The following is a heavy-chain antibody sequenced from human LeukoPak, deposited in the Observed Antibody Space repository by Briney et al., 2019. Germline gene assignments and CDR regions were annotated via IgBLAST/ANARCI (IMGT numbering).Heavy chain of an antibody. Sequence: GGSLRLSCAASGFTFSNAWMSWVRQAPGKGLEWVGRIKSKTDGGTTDYAAPVKGRFTNSRDDSKNTLYLQMNSLKTEDTAVYYCTNVGSDYDFWSGYYQDYWGQGTLVTVSS. V-gene: IGHV3-15*01. J-gene: IGHJ4*02. D-gene: IGHD3-3*01. CDR2: IKSKTDGGTT. CDR1: GFTFSNAW. CDR3: TNVGSDYDFWSGYYQDY.